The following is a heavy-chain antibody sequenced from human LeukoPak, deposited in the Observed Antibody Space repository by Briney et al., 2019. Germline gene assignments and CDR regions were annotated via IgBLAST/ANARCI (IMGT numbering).Heavy chain of an antibody. D-gene: IGHD3-10*01. Sequence: SETLALTCTVSRGSISSYYWSWIRQPAGKGLDWIGRIYSSGSTDYNSSLKSRVTMSVDTSKNQFSLKLSSVPAADTAVYYCARGAYGSGSTNWFDPWGQGTLVTVSS. CDR2: IYSSGST. CDR3: ARGAYGSGSTNWFDP. J-gene: IGHJ5*02. CDR1: RGSISSYY. V-gene: IGHV4-4*07.